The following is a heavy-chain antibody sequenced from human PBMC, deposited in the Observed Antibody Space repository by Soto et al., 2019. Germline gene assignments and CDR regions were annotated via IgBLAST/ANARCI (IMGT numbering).Heavy chain of an antibody. CDR1: GYTFTSNG. Sequence: QVQLVQSGAEVKKPSASVTVSCKASGYTFTSNGISLVRQAPGQGLEWMGWISAYNANTNYAQKLQDRVTMTTDPPTSTAYMELRSLRSDDTAIYYCARLYSSGDYLLDYWGQGTLVTVSS. J-gene: IGHJ4*02. V-gene: IGHV1-18*04. D-gene: IGHD6-19*01. CDR2: ISAYNANT. CDR3: ARLYSSGDYLLDY.